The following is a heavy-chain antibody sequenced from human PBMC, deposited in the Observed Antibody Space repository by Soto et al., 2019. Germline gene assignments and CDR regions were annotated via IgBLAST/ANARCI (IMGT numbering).Heavy chain of an antibody. J-gene: IGHJ5*02. CDR1: DFTFSSFG. CDR3: ARKSNNFCSSDSCEWFDT. D-gene: IGHD2-2*01. Sequence: HPGGSLRLSCSASDFTFSSFGMNWVRQAPGKGLEWISYISHSATTIQYADSVKGRFTISRDNAKNLLFLQMNSLRVEDTAVYYCARKSNNFCSSDSCEWFDTWGQGTLVTVSS. CDR2: ISHSATTI. V-gene: IGHV3-48*03.